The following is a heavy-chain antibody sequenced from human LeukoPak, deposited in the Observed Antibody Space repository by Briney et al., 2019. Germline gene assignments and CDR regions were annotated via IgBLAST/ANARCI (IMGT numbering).Heavy chain of an antibody. CDR1: GFTFSSYW. Sequence: GGSLRLSCVASGFTFSSYWMHWVRQAPGKGLVWVSRINSDGYSTSYADSVKGRFTISRENAKNTLYLQMNSLSAEDTAVYYCARAGAYFDWLLAGYYYYMDVWGKGTTVTISS. CDR3: ARAGAYFDWLLAGYYYYMDV. J-gene: IGHJ6*03. D-gene: IGHD3-9*01. V-gene: IGHV3-74*01. CDR2: INSDGYST.